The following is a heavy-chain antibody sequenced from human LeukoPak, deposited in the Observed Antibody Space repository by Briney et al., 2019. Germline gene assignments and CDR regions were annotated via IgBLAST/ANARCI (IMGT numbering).Heavy chain of an antibody. D-gene: IGHD3-22*01. CDR1: GFNFRNYA. CDR3: AKDRIYYYDSSGYYYGVCDY. Sequence: GGSLRLSCAASGFNFRNYAMSWVRQAPGKGLEWVSAISGSGGSTYYADSVKGRFTISRDNSKNTLYLQMNSLRAEDTAVYYCAKDRIYYYDSSGYYYGVCDYWGQGTLVTVSS. J-gene: IGHJ4*02. CDR2: ISGSGGST. V-gene: IGHV3-23*01.